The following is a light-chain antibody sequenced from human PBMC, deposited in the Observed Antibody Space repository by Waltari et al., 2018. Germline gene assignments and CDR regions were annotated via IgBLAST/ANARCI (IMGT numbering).Light chain of an antibody. CDR2: RNE. V-gene: IGLV1-47*01. CDR3: ATRDDSLSAPV. J-gene: IGLJ2*01. Sequence: QSGLTQAPSAAGPPGQRVSISCSGSSSTIGSHYVTWYQHVPGTAPKPLIYRNEQRRSGVPDRFSASKSGTSASLAISGLRSEDEADYYCATRDDSLSAPVFGGGTKVTVL. CDR1: SSTIGSHY.